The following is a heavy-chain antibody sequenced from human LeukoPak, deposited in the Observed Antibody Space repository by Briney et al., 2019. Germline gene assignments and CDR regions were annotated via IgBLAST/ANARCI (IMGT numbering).Heavy chain of an antibody. D-gene: IGHD3-3*01. CDR1: GGTFSSYA. V-gene: IGHV1-69*13. J-gene: IGHJ5*02. CDR3: ARVGADFDFWSGYYKRGRWFDP. Sequence: GASVKVSCKASGGTFSSYAISWVRQAPGQGLEWMRGIIPIFGTANYAQKFQGRVTITADESTSTAYMELSSLRSEDTAVYYCARVGADFDFWSGYYKRGRWFDPWGQGTLVTVSS. CDR2: IIPIFGTA.